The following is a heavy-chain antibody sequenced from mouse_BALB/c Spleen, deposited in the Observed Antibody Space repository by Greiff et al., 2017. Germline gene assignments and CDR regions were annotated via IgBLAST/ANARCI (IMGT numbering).Heavy chain of an antibody. CDR1: GFTFSSYT. CDR3: ARRGNHGAMYY. Sequence: EVQLQESGGGLVQPGGSLKLSCAASGFTFSSYTMSWVRQTPEKRLEWVAYISNGGGSTYYPDTVKGRFTISRDNAKNTLYLQMSSLKSEDTAMYYCARRGNHGAMYYWGQGTSVTVSS. CDR2: ISNGGGST. V-gene: IGHV5-12-2*01. D-gene: IGHD2-1*01. J-gene: IGHJ4*01.